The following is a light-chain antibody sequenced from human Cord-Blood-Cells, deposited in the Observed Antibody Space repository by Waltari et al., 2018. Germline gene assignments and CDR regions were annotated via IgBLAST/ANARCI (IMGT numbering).Light chain of an antibody. CDR3: SSYTSSSNVV. V-gene: IGLV2-14*01. Sequence: QSALTQPASVSGSPGQSITISCTGTSSDVGGYNYVPWYQQHPDKAPKLMIYDVSNRPSGVSNRFSGSKSGNTASLTISGLQAEDEADYYCSSYTSSSNVVFGGGTKLTVL. J-gene: IGLJ2*01. CDR1: SSDVGGYNY. CDR2: DVS.